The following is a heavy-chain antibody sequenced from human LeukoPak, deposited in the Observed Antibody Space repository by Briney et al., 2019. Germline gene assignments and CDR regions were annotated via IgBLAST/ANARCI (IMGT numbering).Heavy chain of an antibody. CDR2: IIPIFGTA. V-gene: IGHV1-69*13. CDR3: ARSYYYGSGITFFDY. CDR1: GGTFSSYA. D-gene: IGHD3-10*01. J-gene: IGHJ4*02. Sequence: ASVKVSCKASGGTFSSYAISWVRQAPGQGLEWMGGIIPIFGTANYAQKFQGRVTITADESTSTAYMELSSLRSEDTAVYYCARSYYYGSGITFFDYWGQGTLVTVSS.